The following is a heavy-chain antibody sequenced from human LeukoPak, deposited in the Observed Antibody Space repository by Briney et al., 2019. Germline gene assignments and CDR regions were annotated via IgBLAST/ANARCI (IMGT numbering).Heavy chain of an antibody. CDR2: IYYSGST. CDR1: GGSLSSSSYY. J-gene: IGHJ4*02. CDR3: ARVGGGDGYNFDY. Sequence: SETLSLTCTVSGGSLSSSSYYWGWIRQPPGKGLEWIGYIYYSGSTNYNPSLKSRVTISVDTSKNQFSLKLSSVTAADTAVYYCARVGGGDGYNFDYWGQGTLVTVSS. D-gene: IGHD5-24*01. V-gene: IGHV4-61*01.